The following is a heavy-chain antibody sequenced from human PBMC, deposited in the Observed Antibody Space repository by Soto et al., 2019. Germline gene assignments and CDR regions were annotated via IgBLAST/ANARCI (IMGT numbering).Heavy chain of an antibody. V-gene: IGHV4-59*01. J-gene: IGHJ5*02. CDR2: IYYSGST. D-gene: IGHD2-2*01. Sequence: PSETLSLTCTVSGCSISSYYWSWIRQPPGKGLEWIGYIYYSGSTNYNPSLKSRVTISVDTSKNQFSLKLSSVTAADTAVYYCAGGYCSSTSCYGPWFDPWGQGTLVTVSS. CDR3: AGGYCSSTSCYGPWFDP. CDR1: GCSISSYY.